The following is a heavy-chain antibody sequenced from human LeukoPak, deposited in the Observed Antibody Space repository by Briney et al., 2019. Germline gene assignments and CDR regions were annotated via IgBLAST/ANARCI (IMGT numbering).Heavy chain of an antibody. CDR2: INPNSGGT. CDR1: GYTFTGYY. J-gene: IGHJ4*02. Sequence: GASVKVSCKASGYTFTGYYMHWVRQAPGQGLEWMGWINPNSGGTNYAQKFQGRVTMIRDTSISTAYMELSRLRSDDTAVYYCARAIDIAVAGTFDYWGQGTLVTVSS. V-gene: IGHV1-2*02. CDR3: ARAIDIAVAGTFDY. D-gene: IGHD6-19*01.